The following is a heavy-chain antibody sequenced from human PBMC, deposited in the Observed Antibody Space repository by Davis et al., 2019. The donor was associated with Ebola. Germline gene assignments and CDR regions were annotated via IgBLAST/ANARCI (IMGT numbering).Heavy chain of an antibody. V-gene: IGHV1-18*01. CDR1: GFTFTSYG. CDR3: ARDPTVTPLDY. Sequence: GGSLRLSCAASGFTFTSYGISWVRQAPGQGLEWMGWISAYNGNTNYAQKLQGRVTMTTDTSTSTAYMELRSLRSDDTAVYYCARDPTVTPLDYWGQGTLVTVSS. CDR2: ISAYNGNT. J-gene: IGHJ4*02. D-gene: IGHD4-17*01.